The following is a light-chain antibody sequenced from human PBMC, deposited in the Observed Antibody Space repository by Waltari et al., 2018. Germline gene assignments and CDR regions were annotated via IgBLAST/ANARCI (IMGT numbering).Light chain of an antibody. CDR1: SSDVGGYDY. Sequence: QSALTQPASVSGSPGQSITIPCTGTSSDVGGYDYVSWYQQYPAKAPRLLIFDVTRRPSAVSNRFAGSKPGNTASLTISGLQPEDEAAYYCSSYSGRITHVFGTGTQLTVL. CDR3: SSYSGRITHV. CDR2: DVT. J-gene: IGLJ1*01. V-gene: IGLV2-14*03.